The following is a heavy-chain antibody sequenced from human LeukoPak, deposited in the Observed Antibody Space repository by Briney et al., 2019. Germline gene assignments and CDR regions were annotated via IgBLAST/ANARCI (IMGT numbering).Heavy chain of an antibody. CDR2: ISSSSSYI. D-gene: IGHD1-26*01. J-gene: IGHJ3*02. Sequence: RPGGSLRLSCAASGFTFSSYSMNWVRQAPGKGLEWVSSISSSSSYIYYADSVKGRFTISRDNAKNSLYLQMNSMRAEDTAVYYCGRDNVVGAVPGAFDIWGQGTMVTVSS. CDR1: GFTFSSYS. V-gene: IGHV3-21*01. CDR3: GRDNVVGAVPGAFDI.